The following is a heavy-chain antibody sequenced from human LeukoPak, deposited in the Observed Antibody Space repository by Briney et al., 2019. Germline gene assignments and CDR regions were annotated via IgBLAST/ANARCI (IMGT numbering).Heavy chain of an antibody. CDR3: AKDYDYVWGSYGWYFQH. Sequence: GGSLRLSYAASGFTFSSYAMSWVRQAPGKGLEWVSAISGSGGSTYYADSVKGRFTISRDNSKNTLYLQMNSLRAEDTAVYYCAKDYDYVWGSYGWYFQHWGQGTLVTVSS. J-gene: IGHJ1*01. CDR2: ISGSGGST. D-gene: IGHD3-16*02. CDR1: GFTFSSYA. V-gene: IGHV3-23*01.